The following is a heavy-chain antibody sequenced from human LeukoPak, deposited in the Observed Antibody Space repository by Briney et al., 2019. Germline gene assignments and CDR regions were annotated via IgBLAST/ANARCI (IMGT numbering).Heavy chain of an antibody. D-gene: IGHD1-26*01. J-gene: IGHJ4*02. CDR3: ASSLSGTSNY. Sequence: PGGSLRLSCTISGFTSDDYGLSWVRQAPGKGLEWVANIKRDGSEKCYVDSVKGRFTISRDNAKNSLSLQMNSLRAEDTAVYYCASSLSGTSNYWGQGTLVTVSS. CDR1: GFTSDDYG. CDR2: IKRDGSEK. V-gene: IGHV3-7*01.